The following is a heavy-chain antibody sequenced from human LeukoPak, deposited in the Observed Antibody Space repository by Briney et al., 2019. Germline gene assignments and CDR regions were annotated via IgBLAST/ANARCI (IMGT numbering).Heavy chain of an antibody. CDR3: AREVREYYYYYKCV. J-gene: IGHJ6*03. Sequence: ASVKVSCKASGYTFTSYGISWVRQAPGQGLEWMGWISAYNGNTNYAQKLQGRVTMTTDTSTSTAYMELRSLRSDDTAVYYCAREVREYYYYYKCVWGKGTTVTVSS. CDR2: ISAYNGNT. CDR1: GYTFTSYG. V-gene: IGHV1-18*01. D-gene: IGHD1-26*01.